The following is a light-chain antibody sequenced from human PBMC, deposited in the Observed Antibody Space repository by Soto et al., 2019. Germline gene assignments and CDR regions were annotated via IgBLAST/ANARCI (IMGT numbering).Light chain of an antibody. Sequence: EIVMSQSPATLSVSPGERPTLSCRASQSVSSNFAWYQQKPGQAPRLLIYGASTRATGIPARFSGSGSGTEFTLTISSLQSEDFAVYYCQQYNNWWTFGQGTRVDTK. J-gene: IGKJ1*01. CDR3: QQYNNWWT. CDR2: GAS. CDR1: QSVSSN. V-gene: IGKV3-15*01.